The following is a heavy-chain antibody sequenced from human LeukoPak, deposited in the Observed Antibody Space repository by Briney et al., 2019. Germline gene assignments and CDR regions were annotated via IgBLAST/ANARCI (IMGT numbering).Heavy chain of an antibody. V-gene: IGHV1-2*02. CDR2: INPNSGGT. CDR1: GYTFTGYY. J-gene: IGHJ3*02. CDR3: ARAIIGTTSAALDI. D-gene: IGHD1-7*01. Sequence: APVKVSCKASGYTFTGYYMHWVRQAPGQGLEWMGWINPNSGGTNYAQKFQGRVTMTRDTSISTAYMELSRLRSDDTAVHYCARAIIGTTSAALDIWGQGTMVTVSS.